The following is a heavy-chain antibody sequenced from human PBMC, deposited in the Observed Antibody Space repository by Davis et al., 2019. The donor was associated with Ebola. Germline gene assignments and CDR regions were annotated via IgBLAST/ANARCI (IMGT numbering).Heavy chain of an antibody. V-gene: IGHV1-18*01. D-gene: IGHD1-26*01. J-gene: IGHJ4*02. CDR2: ISGYNGNT. Sequence: ASVKVSCKAFGYTFTSYGISWVRQAPGQGLEWMGWISGYNGNTKNAQKVQGRVTMTTDTSTSTAYMELRSLISDDTAVYYCARDLIVGPNDYWGQGTLVTVSS. CDR3: ARDLIVGPNDY. CDR1: GYTFTSYG.